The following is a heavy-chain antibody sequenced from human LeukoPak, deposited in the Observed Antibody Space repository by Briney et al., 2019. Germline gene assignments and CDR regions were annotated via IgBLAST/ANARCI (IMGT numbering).Heavy chain of an antibody. CDR2: ISAYNGNT. CDR3: ARDLDSSFGLSFDY. V-gene: IGHV1-18*01. CDR1: GYTFTSYG. D-gene: IGHD6-6*01. J-gene: IGHJ4*02. Sequence: GASVKVSCKASGYTFTSYGISWVRQAPGQGLEWMGWISAYNGNTNYAQRLQGRVTMTTDTSTSTAYMELRSLRSDDTAVYYCARDLDSSFGLSFDYWGQGTLVTVSS.